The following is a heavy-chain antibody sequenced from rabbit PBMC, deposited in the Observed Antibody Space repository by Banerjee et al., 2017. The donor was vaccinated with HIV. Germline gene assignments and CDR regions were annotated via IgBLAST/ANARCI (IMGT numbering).Heavy chain of an antibody. Sequence: QEQLVESGGGLVQPGGSLKLSCKASGFDFSSYGVSWVRQAPGKGLEWIGYIDPVFSSTYYASWVNGRFTISSHNAQNTLYLQLNSLTAADTATYFCVRVIIASSTINLWGQGTLVTVS. V-gene: IGHV1S47*01. CDR2: IDPVFSST. CDR3: VRVIIASSTINL. CDR1: GFDFSSYG. D-gene: IGHD1-1*01. J-gene: IGHJ4*01.